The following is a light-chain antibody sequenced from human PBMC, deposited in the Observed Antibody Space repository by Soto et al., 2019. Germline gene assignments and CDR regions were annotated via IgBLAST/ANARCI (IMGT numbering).Light chain of an antibody. CDR2: DAS. J-gene: IGKJ5*01. CDR3: QQRSNWPPKIT. CDR1: QSVSIY. V-gene: IGKV3-11*01. Sequence: EMVLAQSPATLSWSPWEIATVCCMASQSVSIYLAWYQQKPGQAPRLLIYDASNRATGIPARFSGSGSGTDFTLTISSLEPEDFAVYYCQQRSNWPPKITFGQGTRLEIK.